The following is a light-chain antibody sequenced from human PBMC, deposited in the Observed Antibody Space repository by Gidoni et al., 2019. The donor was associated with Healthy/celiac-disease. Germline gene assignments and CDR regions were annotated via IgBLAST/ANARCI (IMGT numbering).Light chain of an antibody. V-gene: IGLV1-47*01. Sequence: QSVLTQPPSASGTPGQRVTISCSGSSSNIGSNYVYWYQQLPGTAPKLLIYRNNQPPSGVPDRFSGSKSGTSASLAISGLRSEDEADYYCAAWDDSLSGPHVVFGGGTKLTVL. J-gene: IGLJ2*01. CDR3: AAWDDSLSGPHVV. CDR2: RNN. CDR1: SSNIGSNY.